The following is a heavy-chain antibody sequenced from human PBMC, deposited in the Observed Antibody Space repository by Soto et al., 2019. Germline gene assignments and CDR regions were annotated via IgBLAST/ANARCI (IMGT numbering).Heavy chain of an antibody. J-gene: IGHJ4*02. D-gene: IGHD2-2*01. Sequence: SVKVSCKTSADTFSSHAISWVRQAPGQGLEWMGGIVPMFGTTDYAQKLQGRVTIIADRSTSTVYMEPSSLTSDDTAVYYCVRDRGYCSTTSCYFDYWGQGTRVTVSS. CDR1: ADTFSSHA. V-gene: IGHV1-69*06. CDR2: IVPMFGTT. CDR3: VRDRGYCSTTSCYFDY.